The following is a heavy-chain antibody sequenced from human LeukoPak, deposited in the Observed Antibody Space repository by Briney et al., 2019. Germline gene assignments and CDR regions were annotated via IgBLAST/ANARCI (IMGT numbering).Heavy chain of an antibody. J-gene: IGHJ6*04. V-gene: IGHV1-18*04. Sequence: GASVKVSCKASGYTFTSYGISWVRQAPGQGLEWMGWISAYNGNTNYAQKLQGRVTMTTDTSTSTAYMELRSLRSDDTAVYYCARDRGYSGYDIDYYGMDVWGKGTTVPVSS. CDR3: ARDRGYSGYDIDYYGMDV. CDR1: GYTFTSYG. CDR2: ISAYNGNT. D-gene: IGHD5-12*01.